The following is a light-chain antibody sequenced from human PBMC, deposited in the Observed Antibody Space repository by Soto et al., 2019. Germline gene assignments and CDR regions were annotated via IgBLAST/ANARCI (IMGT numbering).Light chain of an antibody. V-gene: IGKV3-15*01. CDR3: HQYNNWPLT. J-gene: IGKJ4*01. CDR2: GAS. Sequence: EIVMTQSPAPLSVSPGERATLSCRASQSINIDLAWYQQKPGQAPRLLLYGASSRDTGIPASFSGSGSGTEFTLTISSLQSEDFAVYYCHQYNNWPLTFGGGTKVEI. CDR1: QSINID.